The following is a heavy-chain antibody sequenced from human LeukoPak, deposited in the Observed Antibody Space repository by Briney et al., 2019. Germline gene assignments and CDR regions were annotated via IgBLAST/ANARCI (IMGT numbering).Heavy chain of an antibody. J-gene: IGHJ6*03. CDR2: ISWNSGSI. D-gene: IGHD6-6*01. V-gene: IGHV3-9*03. CDR1: GFTFDDYA. Sequence: PGRSLRLSCAASGFTFDDYAMHWVRQAPGKGLEWVSGISWNSGSIGYADSVKGRFTISRDNAKNSLYLQMNSLRAEDMALYYCAEEAARRGYYYYYMDVWGKGTTVTVSS. CDR3: AEEAARRGYYYYYMDV.